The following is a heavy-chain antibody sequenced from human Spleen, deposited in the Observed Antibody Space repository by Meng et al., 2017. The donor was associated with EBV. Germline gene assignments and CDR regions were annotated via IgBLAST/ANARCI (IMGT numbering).Heavy chain of an antibody. CDR1: GFTFSNAW. Sequence: EEPLGESGGGFVQPGWSLILSCVACGFTFSNAWMCWVRQARGKGLEWIGRIRSKTAGGTTGYAAPVIGRFNISRDDSKDTLYLQMNSLKTDDTAVYYCTTGRAAWGRGTLVTVSS. D-gene: IGHD3-10*01. CDR2: IRSKTAGGTT. J-gene: IGHJ5*02. V-gene: IGHV3-15*01. CDR3: TTGRAA.